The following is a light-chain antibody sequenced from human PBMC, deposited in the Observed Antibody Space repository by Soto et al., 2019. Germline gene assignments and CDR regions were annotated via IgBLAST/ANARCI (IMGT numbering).Light chain of an antibody. CDR3: CSYAGSYSYV. J-gene: IGLJ1*01. CDR1: SYDVGDYKY. V-gene: IGLV2-11*01. CDR2: DIS. Sequence: QSVLTQPRSVSGSPGQSVTISCTGTSYDVGDYKYVSWYRQHPGKAPKLMIYDISERPSGLPDRFSGSKSGNTASLTISGLQAEDEADYYCCSYAGSYSYVFGTGTKLTVL.